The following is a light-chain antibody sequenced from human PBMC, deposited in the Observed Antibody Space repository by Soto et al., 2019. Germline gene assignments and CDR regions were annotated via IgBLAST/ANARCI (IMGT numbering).Light chain of an antibody. CDR1: QSVSSN. Sequence: MTQSPSTLSASVGDRATLSGRASQSVSSNLAWYQQKPGQAPRLLIYGASTRATGIPARFSGSGSGTEFTLTISSLQSEDFAVYYCQHYNNWPRTFGQGTKVDIK. V-gene: IGKV3-15*01. J-gene: IGKJ1*01. CDR2: GAS. CDR3: QHYNNWPRT.